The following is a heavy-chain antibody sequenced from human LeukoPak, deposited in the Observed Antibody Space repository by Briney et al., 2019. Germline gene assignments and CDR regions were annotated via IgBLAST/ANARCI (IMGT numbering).Heavy chain of an antibody. Sequence: SETLSLTCTVSGGSIGSYYWSWIRQPPGKGLEWIGYIYYSGSTNYNPSLKSRVTISVDTSKNQFSLKLSSVTAADTAVYYCARDYAVDTAMVTLLGYWGQGTLVTVSS. V-gene: IGHV4-59*01. CDR3: ARDYAVDTAMVTLLGY. D-gene: IGHD5-18*01. CDR2: IYYSGST. CDR1: GGSIGSYY. J-gene: IGHJ4*02.